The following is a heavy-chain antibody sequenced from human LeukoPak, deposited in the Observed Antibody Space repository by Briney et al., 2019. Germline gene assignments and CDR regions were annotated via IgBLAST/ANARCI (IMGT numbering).Heavy chain of an antibody. V-gene: IGHV3-23*01. CDR2: ISGSGGST. D-gene: IGHD1-26*01. J-gene: IGHJ4*02. CDR1: GFTFSSYA. CDR3: AKGRNQWELLPEFDY. Sequence: GGSLRLSCAASGFTFSSYAMSWVRQAPGKGLEWVSAISGSGGSTYYADSVKGRFTVSRDNSKDTLYLQMNSLRAEDTAVYYCAKGRNQWELLPEFDYWGQGTLVTVSS.